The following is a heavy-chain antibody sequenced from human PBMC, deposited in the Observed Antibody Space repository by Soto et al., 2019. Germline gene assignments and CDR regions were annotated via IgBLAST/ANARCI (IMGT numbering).Heavy chain of an antibody. CDR1: GGSISSGDYY. D-gene: IGHD5-12*01. V-gene: IGHV4-30-4*01. Sequence: PSETLSLTCTVSGGSISSGDYYWSWIRQPPGKGLEWIGYIYYSGSTYYNPSLKSRVTISVDTSKNQFSLKLSSVTAADTAVYYCARGGHSGYDYNYFDYWGQGTLVTVSS. J-gene: IGHJ4*02. CDR3: ARGGHSGYDYNYFDY. CDR2: IYYSGST.